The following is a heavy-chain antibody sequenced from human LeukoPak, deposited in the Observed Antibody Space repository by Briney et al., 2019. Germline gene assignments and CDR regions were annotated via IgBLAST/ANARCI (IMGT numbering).Heavy chain of an antibody. V-gene: IGHV4-39*07. Sequence: SETLSLTCSVSGGSISSSSYYWGWIRQPPGKGLEWIGSIYYSGSTYYNPSLKSRVTISVDTSKNQFSLKLSSVTAADTAVYYCARDYGYSGYDYNWFDPWGQGTLVTVSS. CDR3: ARDYGYSGYDYNWFDP. D-gene: IGHD5-12*01. CDR2: IYYSGST. CDR1: GGSISSSSYY. J-gene: IGHJ5*02.